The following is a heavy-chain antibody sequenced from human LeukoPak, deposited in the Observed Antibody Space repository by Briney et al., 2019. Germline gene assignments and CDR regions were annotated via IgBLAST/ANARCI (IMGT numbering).Heavy chain of an antibody. V-gene: IGHV3-9*01. D-gene: IGHD2-2*01. CDR2: ISWNSVNI. Sequence: GGSLRLSCAASGFTFSSYAMSWVRQAPGKGLEWVSGISWNSVNIAYAESVRGRSTISRDNDENFLYLQMNSLRGADTALYYCVKLHCSSSNCFAGSFDVWGQGTMVTVSS. J-gene: IGHJ3*01. CDR1: GFTFSSYA. CDR3: VKLHCSSSNCFAGSFDV.